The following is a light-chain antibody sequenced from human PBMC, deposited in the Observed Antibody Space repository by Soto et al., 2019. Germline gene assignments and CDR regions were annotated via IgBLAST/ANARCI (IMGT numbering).Light chain of an antibody. Sequence: DIQMTQSPSSLSASVGDRVTITCRASQIVGRFLNWYQQKPGKAPTVLIYKASSLESGVPSRFSGSGSGTEFTLTISSLQPDDFATYYCQQYNSYCTFGQGSKVDIK. CDR1: QIVGRF. V-gene: IGKV1-5*03. CDR2: KAS. J-gene: IGKJ1*01. CDR3: QQYNSYCT.